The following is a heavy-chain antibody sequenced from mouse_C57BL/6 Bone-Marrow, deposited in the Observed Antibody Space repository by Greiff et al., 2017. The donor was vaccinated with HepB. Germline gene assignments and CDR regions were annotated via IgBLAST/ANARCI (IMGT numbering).Heavy chain of an antibody. Sequence: EVMLVESGGGLVNPGGSLKLSCAASGFTFSDYGMHWVRQAPEKGLEWVAYISSGSSTIYYADTVKGRFTISRDNAKNTLFMQMTSLRSEDTAMYYCARDYGSIYWYFDVWGTGTTVTVSS. CDR1: GFTFSDYG. J-gene: IGHJ1*03. D-gene: IGHD1-1*01. CDR3: ARDYGSIYWYFDV. CDR2: ISSGSSTI. V-gene: IGHV5-17*01.